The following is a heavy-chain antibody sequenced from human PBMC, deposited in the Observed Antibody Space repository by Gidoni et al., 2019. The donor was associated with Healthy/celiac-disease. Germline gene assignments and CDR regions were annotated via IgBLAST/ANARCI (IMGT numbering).Heavy chain of an antibody. D-gene: IGHD5-12*01. J-gene: IGHJ4*02. V-gene: IGHV1-46*01. CDR1: GYTFTSYY. Sequence: QVQLVQSGAEVKKPGASVKVSCKASGYTFTSYYMHWVRQATGQGLEWMGIINPSGGSTSYEKKFQGRVTMKRDTYTSTVYMELSSLRSEDTAVYYCARGPPGTDGYNGRALDYWGQGTLVTVSS. CDR3: ARGPPGTDGYNGRALDY. CDR2: INPSGGST.